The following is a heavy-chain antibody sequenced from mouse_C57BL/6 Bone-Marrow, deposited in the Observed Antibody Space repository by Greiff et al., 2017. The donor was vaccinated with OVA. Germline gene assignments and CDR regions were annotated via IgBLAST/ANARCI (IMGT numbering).Heavy chain of an antibody. D-gene: IGHD1-1*01. CDR1: GYAFSSYW. Sequence: QVHVKQSGAELVKPGASVKISCKASGYAFSSYWMNWVKQRPGKGLEWIGQIYPGDGDTNYNGKFKGKATLTADKSSSTAYMQLSSLTSEDSAVYFCARYYGSSYWFAYWGQGTLVTVSA. CDR3: ARYYGSSYWFAY. V-gene: IGHV1-80*01. CDR2: IYPGDGDT. J-gene: IGHJ3*01.